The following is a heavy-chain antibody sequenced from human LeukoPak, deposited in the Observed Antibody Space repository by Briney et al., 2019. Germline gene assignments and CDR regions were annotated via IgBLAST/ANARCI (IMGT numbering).Heavy chain of an antibody. CDR3: ARERIPNHHEPLIDY. J-gene: IGHJ4*02. CDR2: MNPNSGNT. CDR1: GYTFTGYD. D-gene: IGHD1-14*01. V-gene: IGHV1-8*03. Sequence: ASVKVSCKASGYTFTGYDINWVRQATGQGLEWMGWMNPNSGNTGYAQKFQGRVTITRNTSISTAYMELSSLRSEDTAVYYCARERIPNHHEPLIDYWGQGTLVTVSS.